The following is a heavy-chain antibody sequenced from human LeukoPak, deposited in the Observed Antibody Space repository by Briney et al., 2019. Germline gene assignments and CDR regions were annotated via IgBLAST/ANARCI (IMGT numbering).Heavy chain of an antibody. J-gene: IGHJ4*02. CDR2: IYSGGST. Sequence: GGSLRLSCAASGFTVSSNYMSWVRQAPGKGLEWVSVIYSGGSTYYADSVKGRFTISRDNSKNTLYLQMNSLRAEDTAVYYCARAVGQVVTPLAYWGQGTLVTVSS. CDR1: GFTVSSNY. CDR3: ARAVGQVVTPLAY. D-gene: IGHD4-23*01. V-gene: IGHV3-53*01.